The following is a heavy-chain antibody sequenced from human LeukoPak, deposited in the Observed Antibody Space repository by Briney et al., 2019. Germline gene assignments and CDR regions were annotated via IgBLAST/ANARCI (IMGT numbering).Heavy chain of an antibody. CDR1: GGSISSYY. J-gene: IGHJ3*02. CDR3: ARDLSYAAARSDAFDI. Sequence: SETLSLTCTVSGGSISSYYWSWIRQPPGKGLEWIGYIYYSGSTNYNPSLKSRVTISVDTSKNQFSLKLSSVTAADTAVYYCARDLSYAAARSDAFDIWGQGTMVTVSS. CDR2: IYYSGST. D-gene: IGHD6-6*01. V-gene: IGHV4-59*01.